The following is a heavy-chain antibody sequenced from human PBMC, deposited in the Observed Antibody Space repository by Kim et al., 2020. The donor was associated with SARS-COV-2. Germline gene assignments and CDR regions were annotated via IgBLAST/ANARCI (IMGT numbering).Heavy chain of an antibody. CDR3: ARQDCSSTTCYVGYFDY. D-gene: IGHD2-2*01. Sequence: GESLKISCKASGYSFTSYWIGWVRQMPGKGLEWMGIIYPGDSDTRYSPSFQGQVTISADKSISTAYLQCSSLKASDTAMFYCARQDCSSTTCYVGYFDYWGQGTLVTVSS. J-gene: IGHJ4*02. CDR1: GYSFTSYW. CDR2: IYPGDSDT. V-gene: IGHV5-51*01.